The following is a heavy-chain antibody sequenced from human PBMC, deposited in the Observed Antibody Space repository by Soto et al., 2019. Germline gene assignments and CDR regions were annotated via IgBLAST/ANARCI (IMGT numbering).Heavy chain of an antibody. V-gene: IGHV5-10-1*01. CDR1: GYSFTSYW. Sequence: GESLKISCKGYGYSFTSYWISWVRQMPGKGLEWMGRIGPSDSYTNYSPSFQGHVTISADKSISTAYLQWSSLKASDTAMYYCARRVTVTTSASYYYYGMDVWGQGTTVTVSS. D-gene: IGHD4-17*01. J-gene: IGHJ6*02. CDR2: IGPSDSYT. CDR3: ARRVTVTTSASYYYYGMDV.